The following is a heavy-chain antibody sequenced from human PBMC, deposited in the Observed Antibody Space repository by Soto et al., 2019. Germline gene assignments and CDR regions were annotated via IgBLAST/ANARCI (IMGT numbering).Heavy chain of an antibody. CDR1: GFTFSSYA. D-gene: IGHD6-19*01. Sequence: EVQLLESGGGLVQPGGSLRLSCAASGFTFSSYAMSWVRQAPGKGVEWVSTISGRGGSAYYADSVKGRFTISRDNSKNTLYLQMHTLRAEHTTVYYCARRTSGWYLDYWGQGTLVTVSS. V-gene: IGHV3-23*01. J-gene: IGHJ4*02. CDR3: ARRTSGWYLDY. CDR2: ISGRGGSA.